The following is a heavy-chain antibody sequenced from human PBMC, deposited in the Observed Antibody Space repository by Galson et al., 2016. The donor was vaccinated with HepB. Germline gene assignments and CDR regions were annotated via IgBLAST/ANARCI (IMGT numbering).Heavy chain of an antibody. D-gene: IGHD6-13*01. CDR2: IYSYDPT. V-gene: IGHV3-53*01. Sequence: SLRLSCAASGFAVSGNYMSWVRQAPGKGLEWVSLIYSYDPTYYADSVAGRFTISRDNSKNTVYLQMNSLRAEDTAVYYCARSAIHWYNSSWYRYASDIWGQGTTVTVSS. CDR1: GFAVSGNY. CDR3: ARSAIHWYNSSWYRYASDI. J-gene: IGHJ3*02.